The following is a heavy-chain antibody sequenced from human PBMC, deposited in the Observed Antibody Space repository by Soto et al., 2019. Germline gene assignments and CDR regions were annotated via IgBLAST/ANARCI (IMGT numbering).Heavy chain of an antibody. CDR1: GFDLSGTT. V-gene: IGHV3-73*01. J-gene: IGHJ6*03. CDR2: IRGKNTNYSA. D-gene: IGHD3-3*01. Sequence: EVQLVESGGNLVQPGESLKLSCSASGFDLSGTTIHCVRQASGKGLEWLGRIRGKNTNYSAAYGVSVKGRISFSRDDSQNTAFLQINSLKTEDTAVYYCTRSAGHVGVPPNGGVYYSYYMDVWGKGTTVTVSS. CDR3: TRSAGHVGVPPNGGVYYSYYMDV.